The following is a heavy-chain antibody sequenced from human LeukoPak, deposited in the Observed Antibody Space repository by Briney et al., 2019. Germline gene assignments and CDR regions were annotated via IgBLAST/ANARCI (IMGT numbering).Heavy chain of an antibody. V-gene: IGHV3-48*04. CDR2: ISSSTSSI. Sequence: GGSLRLSCAASGFTFSSYSMNWVRQAPGKGLEWVSYISSSTSSIYYADSVKGRFTISRDNAKNSLYLQMNSLRAEDTAVYYCASLQNYYDSSGSFDYWGQGTLVTVSS. J-gene: IGHJ4*02. D-gene: IGHD3-22*01. CDR3: ASLQNYYDSSGSFDY. CDR1: GFTFSSYS.